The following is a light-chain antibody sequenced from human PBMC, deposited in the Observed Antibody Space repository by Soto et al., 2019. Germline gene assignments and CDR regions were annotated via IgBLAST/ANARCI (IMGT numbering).Light chain of an antibody. V-gene: IGKV3-20*01. Sequence: DIVMTQSPATLSESPGGRVIVSCRASQDVSSHVAWYQQRPGQAPRLLIYGTSTRATAVPDRFSGGGSGTDFTLAISGLEPKDFAVYYCQQYGRSPYTFGQGTKL. J-gene: IGKJ2*01. CDR1: QDVSSH. CDR3: QQYGRSPYT. CDR2: GTS.